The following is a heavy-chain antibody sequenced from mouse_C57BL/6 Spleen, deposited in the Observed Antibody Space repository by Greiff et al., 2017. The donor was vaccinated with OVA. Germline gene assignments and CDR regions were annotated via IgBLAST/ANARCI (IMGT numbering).Heavy chain of an antibody. D-gene: IGHD1-1*01. CDR3: ASPCITTVVATGTDY. J-gene: IGHJ2*01. CDR1: GYSFTDYN. Sequence: VQLQQSGPELVKPGASVKISCKASGYSFTDYNMNWVKQSNGKSLEWIGVINPNYGTTSYNQKFKGKATLTVDQSSSTAYMQLNSLTSEDSAVYYCASPCITTVVATGTDYWGQGTTLTVSS. V-gene: IGHV1-39*01. CDR2: INPNYGTT.